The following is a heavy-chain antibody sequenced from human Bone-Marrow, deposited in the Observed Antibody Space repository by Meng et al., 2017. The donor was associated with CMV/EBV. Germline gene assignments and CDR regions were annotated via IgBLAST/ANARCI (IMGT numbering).Heavy chain of an antibody. CDR2: ISGSGGST. CDR1: GFTFSSYA. J-gene: IGHJ4*02. V-gene: IGHV3-23*01. CDR3: AKTPSYSWTNYFDY. Sequence: GESLKISCAASGFTFSSYAMSWVRQAPGKGLEWVPAISGSGGSTYYADSVKGRFTISRDNSKNTLYLQMNSLRAEDTAVYYCAKTPSYSWTNYFDYWGQGTLVTVSS. D-gene: IGHD2-8*02.